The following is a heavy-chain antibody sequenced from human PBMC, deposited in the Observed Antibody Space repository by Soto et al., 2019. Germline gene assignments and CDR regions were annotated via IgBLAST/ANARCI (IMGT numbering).Heavy chain of an antibody. D-gene: IGHD1-26*01. CDR2: IHPGESDI. CDR1: GYSFTSNW. J-gene: IGHJ5*02. CDR3: AKWPVGASRNWFDP. Sequence: PGESLNISCKGSGYSFTSNWIGWVREMPGKGLEWRGIIHPGESDIRYSPSFQGQVTISADKSISTAYLQWSSLKASDTAMYYCAKWPVGASRNWFDPWGQGTLVNVSS. V-gene: IGHV5-51*01.